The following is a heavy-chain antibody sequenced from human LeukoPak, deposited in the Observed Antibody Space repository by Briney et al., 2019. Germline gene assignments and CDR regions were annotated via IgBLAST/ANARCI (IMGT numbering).Heavy chain of an antibody. CDR2: IYYSGST. CDR3: AREGCSGGSCYSKESWFDP. D-gene: IGHD2-15*01. V-gene: IGHV4-59*01. CDR1: GGSFSGYY. J-gene: IGHJ5*02. Sequence: SETLSLTCAVYGGSFSGYYWSWIRQPPGKGLEWIGYIYYSGSTNYNPSLKSRVTISVDTSKNQFSLKLSSVTAADTAVYYCAREGCSGGSCYSKESWFDPWGQGTLVTVSS.